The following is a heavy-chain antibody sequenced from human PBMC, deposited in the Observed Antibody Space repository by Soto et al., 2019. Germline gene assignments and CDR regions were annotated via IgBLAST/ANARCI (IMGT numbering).Heavy chain of an antibody. V-gene: IGHV3-23*01. D-gene: IGHD2-15*01. Sequence: LRLSCAASEFTFSTYAMSWVRQAPGKGLEWVSGISYSGVSTYYADSVQGRFTISRDNSKNTLYLQMNSLRAEDTAVYYCAIYIGGTPFSNFYGMDVWGRGTTVTVSS. CDR2: ISYSGVST. J-gene: IGHJ6*02. CDR1: EFTFSTYA. CDR3: AIYIGGTPFSNFYGMDV.